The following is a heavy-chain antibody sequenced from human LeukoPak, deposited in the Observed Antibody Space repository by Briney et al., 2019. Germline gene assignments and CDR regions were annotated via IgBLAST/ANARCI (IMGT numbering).Heavy chain of an antibody. CDR1: GFTFSSYA. Sequence: PGGSLRLSCAASGFTFSSYAMSWVRQAPGKGLEWVSAISGSGGSTYYADSAKGRFTISRDNSKNTLYLQMNSLRAEDTAVYYCAKDRSGWTDLGYFDYWGPGTLVTVSS. D-gene: IGHD6-19*01. CDR2: ISGSGGST. V-gene: IGHV3-23*01. J-gene: IGHJ4*02. CDR3: AKDRSGWTDLGYFDY.